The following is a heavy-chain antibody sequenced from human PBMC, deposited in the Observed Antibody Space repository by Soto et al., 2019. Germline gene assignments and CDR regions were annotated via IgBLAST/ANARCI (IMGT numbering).Heavy chain of an antibody. V-gene: IGHV1-69*01. CDR2: IIPIFGTA. CDR1: GGTFSSYA. Sequence: QVQLVQSGAEVKKPGSSVKVSCKASGGTFSSYAISWVRQAPGQGLEWMGGIIPIFGTANYAQKVQGRVTITADESTSTAYMELSSLRSEDTAVYYCARERDMTTVTTNYYYGMDVWGQGTTVTVSS. CDR3: ARERDMTTVTTNYYYGMDV. J-gene: IGHJ6*02. D-gene: IGHD4-17*01.